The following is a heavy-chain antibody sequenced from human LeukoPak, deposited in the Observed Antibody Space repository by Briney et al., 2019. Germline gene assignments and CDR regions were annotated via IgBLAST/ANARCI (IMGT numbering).Heavy chain of an antibody. D-gene: IGHD3-22*01. J-gene: IGHJ5*02. CDR3: ARAVDSSGYQHRGFDP. CDR1: GGSISSGSYY. V-gene: IGHV4-61*02. CDR2: IYSNGST. Sequence: SQTLSLTCTVSGGSISSGSYYWSWIRQPAGKGLEWIGRIYSNGSTNYHPSLKSRVIISVDTSKNQFSLQLSSVTAADTAMYYCARAVDSSGYQHRGFDPWGQGTLVTVSS.